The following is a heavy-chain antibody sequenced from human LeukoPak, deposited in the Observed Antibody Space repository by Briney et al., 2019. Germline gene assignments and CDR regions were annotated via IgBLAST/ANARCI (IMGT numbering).Heavy chain of an antibody. CDR3: ASARAGYFDWLLNY. D-gene: IGHD3-9*01. V-gene: IGHV1-18*01. CDR2: ISAYNGNT. CDR1: AYTFTSYG. J-gene: IGHJ4*02. Sequence: ASVKVSCKASAYTFTSYGISWVRQAPGQGLEWMGWISAYNGNTNYAQKLQGRVTMTTDTSTSTAYMELRSLRSDDTAVYYCASARAGYFDWLLNYWGQGTLVTVSS.